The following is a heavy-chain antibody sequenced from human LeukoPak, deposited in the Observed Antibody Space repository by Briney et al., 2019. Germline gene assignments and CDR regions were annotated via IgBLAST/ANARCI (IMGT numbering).Heavy chain of an antibody. D-gene: IGHD2-21*01. CDR3: ARHDSIGPGDY. V-gene: IGHV4-59*08. J-gene: IGHJ4*02. Sequence: PSETLSLTCTVSGGSIRNYYWSWIRQPPGKGLEWIGYIYYSGSTYYNPSLKSRVTISVDTSKNQFSLKLSSVTAADTAVYYCARHDSIGPGDYWGQGGLVTVSS. CDR2: IYYSGST. CDR1: GGSIRNYY.